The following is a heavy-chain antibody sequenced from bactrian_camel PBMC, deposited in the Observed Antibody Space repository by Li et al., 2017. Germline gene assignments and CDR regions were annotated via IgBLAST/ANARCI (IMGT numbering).Heavy chain of an antibody. V-gene: IGHV3S53*01. J-gene: IGHJ6*01. CDR1: GFTGSG. CDR2: IKTDGTT. D-gene: IGHD6*01. CDR3: ALEGGGAVVAGTFHEADFDY. Sequence: HVQLVESGGGSAQAGETLRLSCTISGFTGSGMGWYRQPPGAERGLVSRIKTDGTTTYADSVKGRFTISRDNAENTVYLQMDSLKPEDTAMYYCALEGGGAVVAGTFHEADFDYWGQGTQVTVS.